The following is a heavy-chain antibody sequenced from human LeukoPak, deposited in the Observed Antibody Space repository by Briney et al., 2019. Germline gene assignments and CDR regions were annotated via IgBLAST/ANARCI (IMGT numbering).Heavy chain of an antibody. V-gene: IGHV1-18*01. J-gene: IGHJ5*02. CDR3: ARGSVRFLEWLPFDP. D-gene: IGHD3-3*01. CDR1: GYTFTSYG. Sequence: GASVKVSCKASGYTFTSYGISWVRQAPGQGLEWMGWISAYNGNTNYAQKLQGRLTMTTDTSTSTAYMELRSLRSDDTAVYYCARGSVRFLEWLPFDPWGQGTLVTVSS. CDR2: ISAYNGNT.